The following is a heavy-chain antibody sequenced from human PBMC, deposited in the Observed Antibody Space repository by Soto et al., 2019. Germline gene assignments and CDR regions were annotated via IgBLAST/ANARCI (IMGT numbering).Heavy chain of an antibody. J-gene: IGHJ6*02. CDR3: ARLSRRAPVANTSYHSLDV. D-gene: IGHD5-12*01. CDR1: GASVSTDGYY. Sequence: QVQLQESGPGLVKPSETLSLTCTVSGASVSTDGYYWSWIRQPPGRTLEWIGDIYYSGSSGYNPSLKSRVTASVDTSKNQFSLILRSVTAADTAVYFCARLSRRAPVANTSYHSLDVWGQGTTVTVSS. V-gene: IGHV4-61*08. CDR2: IYYSGSS.